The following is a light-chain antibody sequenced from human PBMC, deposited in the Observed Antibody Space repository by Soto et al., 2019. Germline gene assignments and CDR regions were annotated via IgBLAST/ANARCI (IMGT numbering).Light chain of an antibody. Sequence: QSVLTQPASVSGSPGQSITISCTGTRSDVGSYNFVSWYQQHPGKAPKFIIYEGTKRPSGVSNRFSGSKSGNTASLTISGLQAEDEADYYCSSYAGADTFVIFGGGTKLTVL. J-gene: IGLJ2*01. CDR1: RSDVGSYNF. V-gene: IGLV2-23*03. CDR2: EGT. CDR3: SSYAGADTFVI.